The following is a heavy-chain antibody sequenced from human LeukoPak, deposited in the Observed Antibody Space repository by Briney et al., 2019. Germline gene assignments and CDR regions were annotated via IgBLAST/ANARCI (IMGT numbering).Heavy chain of an antibody. D-gene: IGHD6-13*01. J-gene: IGHJ4*02. CDR3: ARDEAEIAAARLDY. CDR1: GGSISSSSYY. CDR2: IYYSGST. Sequence: PSETLSLTCTVSGGSISSSSYYWGWIRQPPGKGLEWIGSIYYSGSTYYNPSLKSRVTISVDTSKNQFSLKLSSVTAADTAVYYCARDEAEIAAARLDYWGQGTLVTVSS. V-gene: IGHV4-39*02.